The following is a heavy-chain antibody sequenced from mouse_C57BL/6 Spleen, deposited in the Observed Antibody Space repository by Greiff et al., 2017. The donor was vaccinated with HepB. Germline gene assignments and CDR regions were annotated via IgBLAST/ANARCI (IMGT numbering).Heavy chain of an antibody. D-gene: IGHD1-1*01. J-gene: IGHJ1*03. V-gene: IGHV5-9*01. CDR3: ARFTTVVALYWYFDV. Sequence: EVQVVESGGGLVKPGGSLKLSCAASGFTFSSYTMSWVRQTPEKRLEWVATISGGGGNTYYQDSVKGRFTISRDNAKNTLYLQMSSLRSEDTALYYWARFTTVVALYWYFDVWGTGTTVTVSS. CDR2: ISGGGGNT. CDR1: GFTFSSYT.